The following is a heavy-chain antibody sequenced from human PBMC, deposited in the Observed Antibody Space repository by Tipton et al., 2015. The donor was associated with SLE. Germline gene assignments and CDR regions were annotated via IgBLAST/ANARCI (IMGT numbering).Heavy chain of an antibody. Sequence: QSGAEVKKPGESLKISCKGSGYSFISYWIGWVRQMPGKGLEWMGIIYPGDSDTRYSPSFQGQVTISADKSISTAYLQWSSLKASDTAMYYCARQLGEGSGYYEDYYMDVWGKGTTVTVSS. D-gene: IGHD3-3*01. CDR1: GYSFISYW. J-gene: IGHJ6*03. CDR3: ARQLGEGSGYYEDYYMDV. V-gene: IGHV5-51*01. CDR2: IYPGDSDT.